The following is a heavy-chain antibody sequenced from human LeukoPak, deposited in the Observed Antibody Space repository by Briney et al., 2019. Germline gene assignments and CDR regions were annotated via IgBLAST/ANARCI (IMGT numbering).Heavy chain of an antibody. D-gene: IGHD3-9*01. CDR1: GYSISSGYY. CDR3: ASSYYDILTGSNGFDP. V-gene: IGHV4-38-2*02. Sequence: PSETLSLTCTVSGYSISSGYYWGWIRQPPGKGLEWIGNIYHSGSTNYNPSLKSRVTISVDTSKNQFSLKLSSVTAADTAVYYCASSYYDILTGSNGFDPWGQGTLVTVSS. J-gene: IGHJ5*02. CDR2: IYHSGST.